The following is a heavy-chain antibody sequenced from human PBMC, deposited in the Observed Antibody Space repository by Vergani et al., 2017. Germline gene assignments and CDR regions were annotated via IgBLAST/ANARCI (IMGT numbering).Heavy chain of an antibody. D-gene: IGHD6-19*01. J-gene: IGHJ4*02. CDR1: GFTFDDYA. V-gene: IGHV3-9*01. Sequence: EVQLVESGGGLVQPGRSLRLSCAASGFTFDDYAMHWVRQAPGKGLEWVSGISWNSGSIGYADSVKGRFTISRDNAKNSLYLQMNSLSAEDTALYYCAKNGPEAVASLYYFDYWGQGTLVTVSS. CDR3: AKNGPEAVASLYYFDY. CDR2: ISWNSGSI.